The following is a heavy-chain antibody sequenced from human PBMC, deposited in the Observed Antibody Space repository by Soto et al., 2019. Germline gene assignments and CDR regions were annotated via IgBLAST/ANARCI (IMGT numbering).Heavy chain of an antibody. D-gene: IGHD3-22*01. Sequence: PSETLSLTCAVSGGSISSGGYSWSWIRQPPGKGLEWIGYIYHSGSTYYNPSLKSRVTISVDRSKNQFSLKLSSVTAADTAVYYCARLFYDSSGYYPGPIDYWGQGTLVTVSS. CDR1: GGSISSGGYS. V-gene: IGHV4-30-2*01. CDR3: ARLFYDSSGYYPGPIDY. CDR2: IYHSGST. J-gene: IGHJ4*02.